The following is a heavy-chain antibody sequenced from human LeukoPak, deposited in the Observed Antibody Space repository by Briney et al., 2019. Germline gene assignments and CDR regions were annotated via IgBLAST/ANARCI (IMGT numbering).Heavy chain of an antibody. D-gene: IGHD6-13*01. CDR2: TIPIFGTA. Sequence: SVKVSCKASGGTFSSYAISWVRQAPGQGLEWMGGTIPIFGTANYAQKFQGRVTITTDESTSTAYMELSSLRSEDTAVYYCARDLAAAGLVDYWGQGTLVTVSS. J-gene: IGHJ4*02. CDR3: ARDLAAAGLVDY. CDR1: GGTFSSYA. V-gene: IGHV1-69*05.